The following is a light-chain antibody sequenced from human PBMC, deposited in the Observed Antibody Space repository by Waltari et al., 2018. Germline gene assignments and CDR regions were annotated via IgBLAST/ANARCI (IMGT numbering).Light chain of an antibody. CDR2: VNSDGSH. CDR3: QTWDTGIRV. J-gene: IGLJ3*02. V-gene: IGLV4-69*01. Sequence: QLVLTQSPSASASLGASVKLTCTLSSGHSSYAIAWPQQQPEKGPRYLMKVNSDGSHTKGDGIPDRFSGSSSGAERYLTISSLQSEDEADYYCQTWDTGIRVFGGGTKLTVL. CDR1: SGHSSYA.